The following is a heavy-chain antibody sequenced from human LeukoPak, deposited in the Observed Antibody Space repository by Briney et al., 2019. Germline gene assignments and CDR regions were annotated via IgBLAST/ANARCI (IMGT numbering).Heavy chain of an antibody. Sequence: PGGSLRLSCAASGFTFSSYAMSWVRQAPGKGLEWVSAISGSGGSTYYADSVKGRFTISRDNSKNTLYLQMNSLRAEDTAVYYCAKDRLVSSWYDYYYYGMDVWGQGTTVTVSS. CDR3: AKDRLVSSWYDYYYYGMDV. D-gene: IGHD6-13*01. CDR2: ISGSGGST. J-gene: IGHJ6*02. V-gene: IGHV3-23*01. CDR1: GFTFSSYA.